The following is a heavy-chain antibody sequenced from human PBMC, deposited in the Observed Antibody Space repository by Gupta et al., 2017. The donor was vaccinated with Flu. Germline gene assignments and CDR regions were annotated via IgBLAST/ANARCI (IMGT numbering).Heavy chain of an antibody. Sequence: AMNWVRQAPGKGLEGVATISGSGGSTYYADSVKGRFTISRDNYKNTRYLQMNSLRAEDTAVYYCAQGRGGSGGSCYSFDYGGQGTLVTVSS. V-gene: IGHV3-23*01. CDR1: A. CDR3: AQGRGGSGGSCYSFDY. D-gene: IGHD2-15*01. CDR2: ISGSGGST. J-gene: IGHJ4*02.